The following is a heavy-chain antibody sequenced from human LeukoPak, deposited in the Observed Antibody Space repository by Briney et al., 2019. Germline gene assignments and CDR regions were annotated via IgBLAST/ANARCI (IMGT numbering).Heavy chain of an antibody. V-gene: IGHV3-23*01. CDR2: ISGSGGST. CDR1: GFTFSTYA. Sequence: GGSLRLSCAASGFTFSTYAMSWVRQAPGKGLEWVSGISGSGGSTYYADSVKGRFTILRDNSKNTLYRQMNSLRAEDTAVYYCARVRGYDYWGQGTLVTVSS. D-gene: IGHD3-10*01. J-gene: IGHJ4*02. CDR3: ARVRGYDY.